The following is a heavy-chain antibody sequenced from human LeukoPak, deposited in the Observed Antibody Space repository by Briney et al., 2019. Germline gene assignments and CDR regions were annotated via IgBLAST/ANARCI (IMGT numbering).Heavy chain of an antibody. J-gene: IGHJ3*02. D-gene: IGHD5-24*01. CDR2: IKRKTDGGTT. V-gene: IGHV3-15*01. CDR1: GFTFSNAL. CDR3: TTTYTDGYNVWYAFDI. Sequence: PGGSLRLSCAASGFTFSNALMSWVRQAPGKGLEWVGRIKRKTDGGTTDYAVPVKGRFIISRDDSKNTLYLQMNSLKTEDTAVYYCTTTYTDGYNVWYAFDIWGQGTMVTVSS.